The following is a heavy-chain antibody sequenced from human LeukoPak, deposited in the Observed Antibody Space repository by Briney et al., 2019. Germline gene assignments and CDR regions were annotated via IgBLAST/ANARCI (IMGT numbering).Heavy chain of an antibody. V-gene: IGHV5-10-1*01. CDR3: ATGASKVTTDFANY. Sequence: GESLTISCKGSGYSLTNYWISWVRQMPGKGLEWMGRIDPRDSYTKYSPSFEGHVTISVDKSISSAFLQWNSLKASDSAMYYCATGASKVTTDFANYWGQGTQVAVSS. CDR1: GYSLTNYW. J-gene: IGHJ4*02. D-gene: IGHD4-17*01. CDR2: IDPRDSYT.